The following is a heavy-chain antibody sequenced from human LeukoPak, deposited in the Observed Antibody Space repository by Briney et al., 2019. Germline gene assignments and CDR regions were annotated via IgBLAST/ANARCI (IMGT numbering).Heavy chain of an antibody. D-gene: IGHD3-22*01. CDR2: IYYSGST. V-gene: IGHV4-39*07. J-gene: IGHJ6*04. Sequence: SETLSLTCTVSGGSISSYHWSWTRQPPGKGLEWIGSIYYSGSTYYNPSLKSRVTISVDTSKNQFSLKLSSVTAADTAVYYCARVGGYYFQMDVWGKGTTVTVSS. CDR1: GGSISSYH. CDR3: ARVGGYYFQMDV.